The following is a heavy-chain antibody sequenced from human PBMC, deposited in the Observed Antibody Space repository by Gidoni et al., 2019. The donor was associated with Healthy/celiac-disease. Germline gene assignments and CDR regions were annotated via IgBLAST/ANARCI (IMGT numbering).Heavy chain of an antibody. CDR2: INHSGST. CDR3: ARSASRTVVVAAPMDV. CDR1: GGSFSGYY. V-gene: IGHV4-34*01. J-gene: IGHJ6*02. D-gene: IGHD2-15*01. Sequence: QVQLQQWGAGLLKPSETLSLTCAVYGGSFSGYYWSWIRQPPGKGLEWIGEINHSGSTNYNPSLKRRVTISVDTSKNQFSLKLSSVTAADTAVYYCARSASRTVVVAAPMDVWGQGTTVTVSS.